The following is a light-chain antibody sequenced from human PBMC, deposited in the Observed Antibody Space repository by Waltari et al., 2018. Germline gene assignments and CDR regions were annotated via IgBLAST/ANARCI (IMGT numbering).Light chain of an antibody. Sequence: QSALTQPASVPGSPGQSPTLSCSGTSLDVGSYTYVSWYHQPPGTPPKLLIYDVTKRPSGVSGRFSGSKSGNTASLTISGLQPEDEADYFCSSYTPTSILVFGGGTKLTV. CDR2: DVT. J-gene: IGLJ2*01. CDR3: SSYTPTSILV. CDR1: SLDVGSYTY. V-gene: IGLV2-14*03.